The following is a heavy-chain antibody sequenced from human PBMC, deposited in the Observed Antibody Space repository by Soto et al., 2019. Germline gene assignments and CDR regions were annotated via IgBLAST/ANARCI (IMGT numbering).Heavy chain of an antibody. CDR3: AIAVAGTGSLDP. Sequence: VASVKVSCKASGYTFTSYAMHWVRQAPGQRLEWMGWINAGNGNTKYSQKFQGRVTITRDTSASTAYMELSSLRSEDTAVYYCAIAVAGTGSLDPWGQGTLVTVS. J-gene: IGHJ5*02. CDR2: INAGNGNT. D-gene: IGHD6-19*01. CDR1: GYTFTSYA. V-gene: IGHV1-3*01.